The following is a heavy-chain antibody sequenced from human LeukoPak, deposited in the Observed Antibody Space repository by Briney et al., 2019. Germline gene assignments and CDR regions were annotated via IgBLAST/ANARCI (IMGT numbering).Heavy chain of an antibody. CDR3: ARLGPAAGTSFDY. V-gene: IGHV4-59*08. CDR1: GLTFSSYW. D-gene: IGHD6-13*01. Sequence: GSLRLSCVASGLTFSSYWMSWVRQPPGKGLEWIGYISYSGSTNYNPSLKSRVTISVDTSKNQFSLKLSSVTAADTAVYYCARLGPAAGTSFDYWGQGTLVTVSS. CDR2: ISYSGST. J-gene: IGHJ4*02.